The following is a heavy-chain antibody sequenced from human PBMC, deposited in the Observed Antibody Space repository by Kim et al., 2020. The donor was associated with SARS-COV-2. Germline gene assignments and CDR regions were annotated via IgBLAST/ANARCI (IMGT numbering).Heavy chain of an antibody. D-gene: IGHD6-13*01. CDR3: ARPSEDLAAAGTYYFDY. Sequence: VKGRFTISRDNSKNTLYLQMNSLRAEDTAVYYCARPSEDLAAAGTYYFDYWGQGTLVTVSS. V-gene: IGHV3-30*01. J-gene: IGHJ4*02.